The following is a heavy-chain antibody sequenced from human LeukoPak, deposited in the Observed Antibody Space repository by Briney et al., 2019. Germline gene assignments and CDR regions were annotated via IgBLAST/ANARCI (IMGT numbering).Heavy chain of an antibody. V-gene: IGHV3-9*01. CDR1: GFTFDDYA. D-gene: IGHD5-24*01. J-gene: IGHJ4*02. Sequence: GRSLRLSCAASGFTFDDYAMHWVRQAPGKGPEWVSGISWNSGSIGYADSVKGRFTISRDNAKNSLYLQMNSLRAEDTALYYCAKAVRDRGHFDYWGQGTLVTVSS. CDR3: AKAVRDRGHFDY. CDR2: ISWNSGSI.